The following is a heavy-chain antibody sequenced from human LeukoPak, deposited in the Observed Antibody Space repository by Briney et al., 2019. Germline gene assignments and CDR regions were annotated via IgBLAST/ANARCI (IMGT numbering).Heavy chain of an antibody. V-gene: IGHV1-18*01. CDR1: GYTFTSYG. D-gene: IGHD3-10*01. J-gene: IGHJ4*02. CDR3: AREKLLWFGELTTLPDY. CDR2: ISAYNGNT. Sequence: ASVKVSCKASGYTFTSYGISWVRQAPGQGLEWMGWISAYNGNTNYAQKLQGRVTMTTDTSTSTAYMELRSLRSDDTAVYYCAREKLLWFGELTTLPDYWGQGTLVAVSS.